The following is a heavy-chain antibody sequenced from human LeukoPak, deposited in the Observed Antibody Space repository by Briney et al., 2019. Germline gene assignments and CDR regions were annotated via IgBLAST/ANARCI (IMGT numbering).Heavy chain of an antibody. CDR1: GFTFSDYY. CDR3: ASSYNYDSSGYYQGGAFDI. J-gene: IGHJ3*02. D-gene: IGHD3-22*01. V-gene: IGHV3-11*01. CDR2: IGSSGSTI. Sequence: GGSLRLSCAASGFTFSDYYMSWIRQAPGKGLEWVSYIGSSGSTIYYADSVKGRFTISRDNAKNSLYLQMNSLRADDTAVYYCASSYNYDSSGYYQGGAFDIWGQGTMVTVSS.